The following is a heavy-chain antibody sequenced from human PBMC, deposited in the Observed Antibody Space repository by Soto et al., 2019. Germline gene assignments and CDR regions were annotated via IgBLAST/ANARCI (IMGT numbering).Heavy chain of an antibody. J-gene: IGHJ6*02. CDR2: IYYSGST. CDR3: ARGQQLDYYYYGMDV. D-gene: IGHD6-13*01. Sequence: SETLSLTCTVSGGSISSGDYYWSWIRQPPGKGLEWIGYIYYSGSTYYNPSLKSRVTISVDTSKNQFSLKLSSVTAADTAVYYCARGQQLDYYYYGMDVWGQGITVTVSS. CDR1: GGSISSGDYY. V-gene: IGHV4-30-4*01.